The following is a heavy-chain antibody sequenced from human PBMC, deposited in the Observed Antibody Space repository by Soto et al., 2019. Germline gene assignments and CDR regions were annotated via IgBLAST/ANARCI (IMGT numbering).Heavy chain of an antibody. Sequence: KPSETLSLTCTVSGGSISSYYWSWIRQPPGKGLEWIGYIYYSGSTNYNPSLKSRATISVDTSKNQFSLKLSSVTAADTAVYYCAREVVAATPRMGYYYYGMDVWGPGTTVTVSS. J-gene: IGHJ6*02. CDR2: IYYSGST. V-gene: IGHV4-59*01. CDR1: GGSISSYY. D-gene: IGHD2-15*01. CDR3: AREVVAATPRMGYYYYGMDV.